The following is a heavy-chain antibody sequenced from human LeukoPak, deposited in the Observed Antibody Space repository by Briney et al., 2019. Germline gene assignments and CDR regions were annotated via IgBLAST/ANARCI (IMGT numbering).Heavy chain of an antibody. D-gene: IGHD6-13*01. J-gene: IGHJ6*03. CDR3: ARRAAAGTYYYYYMDV. CDR2: IYPGDSDT. Sequence: GESLQISSKGSGYSFTSYWIGWVRQMPGKGLEWMGIIYPGDSDTRYSPSFQGQVTISADKSISTAYLQWSSLKASDTAMYYCARRAAAGTYYYYYMDVWGKGTTVTVSS. V-gene: IGHV5-51*01. CDR1: GYSFTSYW.